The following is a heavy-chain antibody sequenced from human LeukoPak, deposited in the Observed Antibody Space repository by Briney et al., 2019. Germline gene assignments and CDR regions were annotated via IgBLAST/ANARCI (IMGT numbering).Heavy chain of an antibody. D-gene: IGHD1-26*01. J-gene: IGHJ4*02. V-gene: IGHV1-18*01. CDR1: GYTFTSYG. CDR2: ISANNGNTKYNT. CDR3: AGDRDRSGSQSY. Sequence: ASVTVSCKASGYTFTSYGISWVRQAPGQGLEWMGWISANNGNTKYNTKYAQNLQGRVTMTTDISTSTAYMELRTLRSDDTAVYYCAGDRDRSGSQSYWGQGTLVTVSS.